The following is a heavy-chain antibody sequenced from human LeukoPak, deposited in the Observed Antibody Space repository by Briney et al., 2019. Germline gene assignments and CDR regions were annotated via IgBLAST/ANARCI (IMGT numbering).Heavy chain of an antibody. Sequence: GGSLRLSCAASGFTFSSYWMSWVRQAPGKGLEWVANMNQDGSEKYYVISMKGRFTNSRDNAKNSLYLQMNSLRAEDTAVYYCAKDRYSSVWNDNWFDPRGEGTLVTVST. V-gene: IGHV3-7*03. J-gene: IGHJ5*02. D-gene: IGHD6-19*01. CDR1: GFTFSSYW. CDR2: MNQDGSEK. CDR3: AKDRYSSVWNDNWFDP.